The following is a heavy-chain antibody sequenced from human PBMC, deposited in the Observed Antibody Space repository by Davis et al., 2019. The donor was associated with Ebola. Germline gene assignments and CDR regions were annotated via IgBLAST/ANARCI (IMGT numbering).Heavy chain of an antibody. CDR2: ISSRGTTK. CDR3: ARDGGSYPNYYYYYGVDV. D-gene: IGHD1-26*01. V-gene: IGHV3-11*01. CDR1: GFIFSDYY. Sequence: PGGSLRLSCTASGFIFSDYYMSWIRQAPGKGLEWVSYISSRGTTKYYADSVKGRFTISRDNTKNSLYLQMDSLRAEDTAVYYCARDGGSYPNYYYYYGVDVWGQGTTVTVSS. J-gene: IGHJ6*02.